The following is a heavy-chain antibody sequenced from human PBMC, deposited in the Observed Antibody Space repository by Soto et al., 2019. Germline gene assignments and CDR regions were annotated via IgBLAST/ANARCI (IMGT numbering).Heavy chain of an antibody. CDR1: GGSISIYY. J-gene: IGHJ4*02. V-gene: IGHV4-59*01. D-gene: IGHD6-13*01. CDR2: IYYSGST. Sequence: PSETLSLTFRVSGGSISIYYWSWLRQPPGKGLEWIGYIYYSGSTNYNPSLKSRVTISVDTSKNQFSLKLSSVTAADTAVYYCARTLYSSSWRILFVFDDRGQRTSVTGSS. CDR3: ARTLYSSSWRILFVFDD.